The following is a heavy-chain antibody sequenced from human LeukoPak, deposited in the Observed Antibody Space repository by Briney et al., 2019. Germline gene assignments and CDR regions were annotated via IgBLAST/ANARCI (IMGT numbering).Heavy chain of an antibody. Sequence: GGSLRLSCAASGFTFSSYWMSWVRQAPGKGLEWVANIKQDGSEKYYVDSVKGRFTISRDNAKNSLYLQMNSLRAEDTAVYYCASQSIAVAGPKRYYYGMDVWGQGTTVTVSS. J-gene: IGHJ6*02. CDR2: IKQDGSEK. CDR3: ASQSIAVAGPKRYYYGMDV. V-gene: IGHV3-7*01. CDR1: GFTFSSYW. D-gene: IGHD6-19*01.